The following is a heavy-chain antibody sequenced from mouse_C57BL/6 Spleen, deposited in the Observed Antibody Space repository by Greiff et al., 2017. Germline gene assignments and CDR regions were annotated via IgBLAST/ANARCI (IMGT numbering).Heavy chain of an antibody. V-gene: IGHV1-20*01. CDR2: INPYNGDT. Sequence: EVKLVESGPELVKPGDSVKISCKASGYSFTGYFMNWVMQSHGKSLEWIGRINPYNGDTFYNQKFKGKATLTVDKSSSTAHMELRSLTSEDSAVYYCVRDHYYGSSYLLDDWGQGTTLTVSS. CDR1: GYSFTGYF. D-gene: IGHD1-1*01. J-gene: IGHJ2*01. CDR3: VRDHYYGSSYLLDD.